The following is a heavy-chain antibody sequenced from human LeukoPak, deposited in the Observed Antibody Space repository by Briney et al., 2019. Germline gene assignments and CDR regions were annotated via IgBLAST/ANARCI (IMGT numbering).Heavy chain of an antibody. CDR3: ARDSYCTNGVCYGIFDY. Sequence: ASVKVSCKASGYTFTSCGISWVRQAPGQGLEWMGWISAYNGNTNYAQKLQGRVTMTTDTSTSTAYMELRSLRSDDTAVYYCARDSYCTNGVCYGIFDYWGQGTLVTVSS. V-gene: IGHV1-18*01. CDR1: GYTFTSCG. J-gene: IGHJ4*02. CDR2: ISAYNGNT. D-gene: IGHD2-8*01.